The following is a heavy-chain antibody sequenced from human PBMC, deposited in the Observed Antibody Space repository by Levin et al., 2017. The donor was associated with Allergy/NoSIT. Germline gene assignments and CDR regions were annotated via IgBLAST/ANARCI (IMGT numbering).Heavy chain of an antibody. Sequence: PGGSLRLSCAASGFTFDDYGMSWVRQAPGKGLEWVSGINWNGGSTGYADSVKGRFTISRDNAKNSLYLQMNSLRAEDTALYYCARASYSSGWDVAGYWGQGTLVTVSS. V-gene: IGHV3-20*04. CDR3: ARASYSSGWDVAGY. D-gene: IGHD6-19*01. J-gene: IGHJ4*02. CDR1: GFTFDDYG. CDR2: INWNGGST.